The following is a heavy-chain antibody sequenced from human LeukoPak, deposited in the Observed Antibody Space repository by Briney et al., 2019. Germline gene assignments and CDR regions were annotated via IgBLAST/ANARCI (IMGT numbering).Heavy chain of an antibody. CDR2: ISSSGSTI. CDR3: ARDRWALMVSAYYYYYYMDV. D-gene: IGHD2-8*01. J-gene: IGHJ6*03. Sequence: AGGSLRLSCAASGFTFSDYYMSWIRQAPGKGLEWVSYISSSGSTIYYADSVKGRFTISRDNAKNSLYLQMNSLRAEDTAVYYCARDRWALMVSAYYYYYYMDVWGKGTTVTVSS. CDR1: GFTFSDYY. V-gene: IGHV3-11*04.